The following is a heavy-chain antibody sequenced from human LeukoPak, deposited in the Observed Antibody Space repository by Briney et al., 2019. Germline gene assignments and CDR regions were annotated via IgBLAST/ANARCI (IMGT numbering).Heavy chain of an antibody. CDR3: ARTVLLWFGSFDY. J-gene: IGHJ4*02. Sequence: GGSLRLSCAASGFTFSSYSMNWVRQAPGKGLEWVSYISSSSSTIYYADSVKGRFTISRDNAKNTLYLQMNSLRAEDTAVYYCARTVLLWFGSFDYWGQGTLVTVSS. V-gene: IGHV3-48*01. CDR2: ISSSSSTI. D-gene: IGHD3-10*01. CDR1: GFTFSSYS.